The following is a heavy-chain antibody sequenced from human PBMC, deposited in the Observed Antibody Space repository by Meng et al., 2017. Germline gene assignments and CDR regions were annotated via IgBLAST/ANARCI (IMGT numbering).Heavy chain of an antibody. CDR1: GFTFDDYG. D-gene: IGHD3-10*01. V-gene: IGHV3-20*04. J-gene: IGHJ4*02. CDR3: ARTTPEDYYGSGSYYSHPDY. CDR2: INWNGGST. Sequence: GESLKISCAASGFTFDDYGMSWARQAPGKGLEWVSGINWNGGSTGYADSVKGRFTISRDNAKNSLYLQMNSLRAEDTALYYCARTTPEDYYGSGSYYSHPDYWGQGTLVTVSS.